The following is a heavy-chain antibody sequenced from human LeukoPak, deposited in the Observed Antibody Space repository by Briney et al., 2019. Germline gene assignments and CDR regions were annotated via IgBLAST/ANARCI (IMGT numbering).Heavy chain of an antibody. J-gene: IGHJ4*02. D-gene: IGHD3-16*01. Sequence: GGSLRLSCAASGFTFSGYGMNWVRQAPGKGLEWVASISSSSGYMYYADSEEGRFTISRDNAKNSLYLQMNNLRDEDTAVYYCVRKGGPYTFDHWGQGTLVTVSS. CDR2: ISSSSGYM. CDR1: GFTFSGYG. CDR3: VRKGGPYTFDH. V-gene: IGHV3-21*01.